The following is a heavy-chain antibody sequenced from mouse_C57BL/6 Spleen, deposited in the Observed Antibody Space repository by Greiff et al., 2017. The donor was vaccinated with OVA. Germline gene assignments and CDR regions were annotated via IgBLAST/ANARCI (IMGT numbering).Heavy chain of an antibody. CDR3: ARYSNYFDY. CDR2: IRNKANGYTT. J-gene: IGHJ2*01. CDR1: GFAFTDYY. Sequence: EVKVVESGGGLVQPGGSLSLSCAASGFAFTDYYMSWVRQPPGKALEWLGYIRNKANGYTTEYSASVKGRFTISRDNSQCILYLQMNALRAEDSATYYCARYSNYFDYWGQGTTLTVSS. V-gene: IGHV7-3*01.